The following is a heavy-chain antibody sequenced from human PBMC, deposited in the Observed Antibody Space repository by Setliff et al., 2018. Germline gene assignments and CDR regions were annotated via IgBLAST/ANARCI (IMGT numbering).Heavy chain of an antibody. CDR2: ISPYTGNT. D-gene: IGHD2-8*01. J-gene: IGHJ1*01. CDR3: SRLVRYCTTTTCQRASGAEF. V-gene: IGHV1-18*01. Sequence: VASVKVSCKASGYTFTDYGISWVRQAPGQGLEWMGWISPYTGNTFYAPQFQGRVTMTTDTSTSTAYMELRSLTSDDTAVYYCSRLVRYCTTTTCQRASGAEFWGQGTLVTVSS. CDR1: GYTFTDYG.